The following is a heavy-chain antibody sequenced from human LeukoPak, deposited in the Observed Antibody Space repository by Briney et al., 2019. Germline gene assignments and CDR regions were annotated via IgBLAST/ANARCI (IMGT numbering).Heavy chain of an antibody. J-gene: IGHJ3*02. CDR3: ARGGIYSSSWYGFTDAFDI. D-gene: IGHD6-13*01. V-gene: IGHV1-2*04. CDR2: INPNSGGT. CDR1: GYTFTGYY. Sequence: GASVKVSCKASGYTFTGYYMHWVRQAPGQGLEWMGWINPNSGGTNYAQKFQGWVTMTRDTSISTAYMELSRLRPDDTAVYYCARGGIYSSSWYGFTDAFDIWGQGTMVTVSS.